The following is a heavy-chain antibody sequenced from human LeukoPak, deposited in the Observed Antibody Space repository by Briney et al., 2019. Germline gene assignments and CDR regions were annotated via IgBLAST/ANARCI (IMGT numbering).Heavy chain of an antibody. D-gene: IGHD3-22*01. V-gene: IGHV3-23*01. Sequence: GGSLRLSCAVSGITLSNYGMSWVRQAPGKGLEWVAGISGSGGGTNYADSVKGRFTISRDNSKNTLYLQMNRLRAEDTAVYFFAKRGVVIRVILVGFHKEAYYFDSWGQGAQVTVSS. CDR3: AKRGVVIRVILVGFHKEAYYFDS. J-gene: IGHJ4*02. CDR1: GITLSNYG. CDR2: ISGSGGGT.